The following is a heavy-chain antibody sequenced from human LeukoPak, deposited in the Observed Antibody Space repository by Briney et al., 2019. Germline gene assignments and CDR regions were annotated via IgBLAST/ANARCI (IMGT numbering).Heavy chain of an antibody. CDR3: TTYYLFDP. CDR1: GFTFSNAW. D-gene: IGHD3-10*01. CDR2: IKSKTEGGTT. V-gene: IGHV3-15*01. J-gene: IGHJ5*02. Sequence: RGSLRLSCAASGFTFSNAWMSWVRQAPGKGLEWVGRIKSKTEGGTTDYAAPVKGRFAISRDDSKNTLYLQMNSLKTEDTAVYYCTTYYLFDPWGQGTLVTVSS.